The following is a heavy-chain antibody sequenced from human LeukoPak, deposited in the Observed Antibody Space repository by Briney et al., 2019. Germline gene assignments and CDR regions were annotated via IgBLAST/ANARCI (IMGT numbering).Heavy chain of an antibody. CDR1: GGSISFYY. D-gene: IGHD3-10*01. V-gene: IGHV4-4*07. J-gene: IGHJ4*02. CDR2: MYTSGSS. CDR3: ATSLKYGFFGY. Sequence: PSETLSLTCTVSGGSISFYYWSWIRQPAGKGLEWIGRMYTSGSSNYNPSLKSRVTMSVDTSKNRFSLKLSSVTAADTAVYYCATSLKYGFFGYWGQGTLVTVSS.